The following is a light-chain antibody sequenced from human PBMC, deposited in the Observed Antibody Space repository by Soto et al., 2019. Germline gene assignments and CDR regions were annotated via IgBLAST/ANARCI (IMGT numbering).Light chain of an antibody. CDR1: QSVTSSY. CDR2: GAS. Sequence: EIVVTQSPGTLSLSPGERATLSCMASQSVTSSYLARYQQKPGQAPRLLICGASSRATGIPDRFSGSGSGTHFTLTINRLKPEDCAVYYCQQYGSSPRTFGQGTKLEIK. V-gene: IGKV3-20*01. CDR3: QQYGSSPRT. J-gene: IGKJ2*01.